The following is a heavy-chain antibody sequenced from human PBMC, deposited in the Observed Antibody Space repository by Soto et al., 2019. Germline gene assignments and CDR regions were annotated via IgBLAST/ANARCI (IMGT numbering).Heavy chain of an antibody. V-gene: IGHV2-5*02. CDR2: IYWDDDK. J-gene: IGHJ4*02. D-gene: IGHD2-15*01. CDR1: EFSLYTSGVG. CDR3: AHREGANAEFDF. Sequence: QITLKESGPTLVKPTQTLTLTCSFSEFSLYTSGVGVGWIRQPPGKALEWVGLIYWDDDKRYSSSLKNRVTIAKDASKNQVFLTLTNVDPVDTGTYYCAHREGANAEFDFWGQGTLVTVSS.